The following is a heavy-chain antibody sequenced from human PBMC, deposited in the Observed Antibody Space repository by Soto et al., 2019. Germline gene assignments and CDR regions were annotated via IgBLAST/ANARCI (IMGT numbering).Heavy chain of an antibody. CDR2: ISYDGSNK. CDR3: ARDGVGGGDY. CDR1: GFTFSSYA. V-gene: IGHV3-30-3*01. J-gene: IGHJ4*02. D-gene: IGHD1-26*01. Sequence: QVQLVESGGGVVQPGRSLRLSCAASGFTFSSYAMHWVRQAPGKGLEWVAVISYDGSNKYYADSVKGGFTISRDNSKNTLYLQMNSLRAEDTAVYYCARDGVGGGDYWGQGTLVTVSS.